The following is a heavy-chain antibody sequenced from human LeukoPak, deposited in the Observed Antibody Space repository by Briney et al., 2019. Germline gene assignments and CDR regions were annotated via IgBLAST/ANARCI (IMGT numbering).Heavy chain of an antibody. CDR3: ARTGTLGVFDY. V-gene: IGHV3-74*01. CDR2: IDSDGSST. Sequence: GGSLRLSCAASGFTFSSYWMHWVRQAPGKGLVWVSRIDSDGSSTSYADSVKGRFTISRDNAKNTLYLQMNSLRAEDTAVYYCARTGTLGVFDYWGQGTLVTVSS. D-gene: IGHD1/OR15-1a*01. CDR1: GFTFSSYW. J-gene: IGHJ4*02.